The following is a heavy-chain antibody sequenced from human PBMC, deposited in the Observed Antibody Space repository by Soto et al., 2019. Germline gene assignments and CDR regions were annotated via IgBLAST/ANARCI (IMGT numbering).Heavy chain of an antibody. CDR1: GFTFSSYS. CDR2: ISSSSSYI. CDR3: ARDGGDIVVVVAATPRYYGMDV. Sequence: GGSLRLSCAASGFTFSSYSMNWVRQAPGKGLEWVSSISSSSSYIYYADSVKGRFTISRDNAKNSLYLQMNSLRAEDTAVYYCARDGGDIVVVVAATPRYYGMDVWGQGTTVTVSS. J-gene: IGHJ6*02. V-gene: IGHV3-21*01. D-gene: IGHD2-15*01.